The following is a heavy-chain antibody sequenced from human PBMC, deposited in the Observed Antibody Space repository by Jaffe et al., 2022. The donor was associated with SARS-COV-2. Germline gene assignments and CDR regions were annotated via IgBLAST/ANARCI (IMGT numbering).Heavy chain of an antibody. CDR2: VYYNGIT. Sequence: QLLLQESGPGLVKPSETLSLTCTVSGGSISSGSGSYYWGWIRQPPGKGLEWIGSVYYNGITYYNPSLKSRVTISRDTSENHFSLNLRSVTAADAAVYYCARRPAGYGMDVWGQGTTVIVSS. CDR1: GGSISSGSGSYY. J-gene: IGHJ6*02. D-gene: IGHD6-19*01. V-gene: IGHV4-39*02. CDR3: ARRPAGYGMDV.